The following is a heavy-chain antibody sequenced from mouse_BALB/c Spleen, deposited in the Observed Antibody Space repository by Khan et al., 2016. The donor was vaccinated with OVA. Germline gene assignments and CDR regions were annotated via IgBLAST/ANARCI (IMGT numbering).Heavy chain of an antibody. Sequence: VQLQQSGPELVKPGASVKISCKASGYSFTGYFIHWVMQSHGKSLEWIGRINPHIGETFYNQKFRGKATLTVDESSSTAHMGLRSLASEDSAVYFCARIYGSDFDYWGQGTTLTVSS. V-gene: IGHV1-20*02. CDR3: ARIYGSDFDY. CDR1: GYSFTGYF. D-gene: IGHD1-1*01. CDR2: INPHIGET. J-gene: IGHJ2*01.